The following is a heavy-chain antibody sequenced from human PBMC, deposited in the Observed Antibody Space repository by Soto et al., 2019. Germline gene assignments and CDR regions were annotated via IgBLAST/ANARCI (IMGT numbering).Heavy chain of an antibody. Sequence: PSETLSLTCTVSGGSISSGGNYWSWIRQHPGKGLEWIGYIYYSGSTYYNPSLKSRVTISVDTSKNQFSLKLSSVTAADTAVYYCASDIPNPNYDFWSGYRYWGQGTLVTVSS. J-gene: IGHJ4*02. CDR1: GGSISSGGNY. V-gene: IGHV4-31*03. CDR2: IYYSGST. CDR3: ASDIPNPNYDFWSGYRY. D-gene: IGHD3-3*01.